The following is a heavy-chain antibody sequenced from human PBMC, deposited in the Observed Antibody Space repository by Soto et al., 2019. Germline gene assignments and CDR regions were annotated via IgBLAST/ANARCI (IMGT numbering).Heavy chain of an antibody. D-gene: IGHD1-26*01. J-gene: IGHJ6*02. CDR2: ISYDGSNK. CDR3: AALIVGASYYYGMDV. Sequence: PGGSLRLSCAASGFTFSSYGMHWVRQAPGKGLEWVAVISYDGSNKYYADSVKGRFTISRDNSKNTLYLQMNSLRAEDTAVYYCAALIVGASYYYGMDVWGQGTTVTVSS. V-gene: IGHV3-30*03. CDR1: GFTFSSYG.